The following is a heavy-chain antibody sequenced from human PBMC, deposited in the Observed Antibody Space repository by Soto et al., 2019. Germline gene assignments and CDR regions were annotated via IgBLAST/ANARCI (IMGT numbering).Heavy chain of an antibody. Sequence: GGSLRLSCAAGEFTFSDYHMSWIRQAPGKGLEWVSYISSSGSNVYYADSVKGRFTISRDNAKNSLYLQMNSLRVEDTAVYHCARRIVGTTGHAMDVWGQGTTVTVSS. J-gene: IGHJ6*02. CDR3: ARRIVGTTGHAMDV. CDR2: ISSSGSNV. CDR1: EFTFSDYH. V-gene: IGHV3-11*01. D-gene: IGHD1-26*01.